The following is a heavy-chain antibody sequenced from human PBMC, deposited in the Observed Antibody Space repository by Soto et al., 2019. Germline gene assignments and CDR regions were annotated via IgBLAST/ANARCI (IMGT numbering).Heavy chain of an antibody. CDR2: ISYDGSNK. J-gene: IGHJ4*02. Sequence: QVQLVESGGGVVQPGRSLRLSCAASGFTFSSYGMHWVRQAPGKGLEWVAVISYDGSNKYYADSVKGRFTISRDNSKSTLYLQMNSLRAEDTAVYYCARGWLRTPLDYWGQGTLVTVSS. CDR1: GFTFSSYG. CDR3: ARGWLRTPLDY. V-gene: IGHV3-30*03. D-gene: IGHD5-12*01.